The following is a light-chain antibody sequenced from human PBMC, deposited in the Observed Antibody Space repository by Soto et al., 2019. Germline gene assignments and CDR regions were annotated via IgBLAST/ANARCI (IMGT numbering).Light chain of an antibody. J-gene: IGLJ2*01. V-gene: IGLV2-14*01. Sequence: QSALTQPASVSGSPGQSITISCTGTSNDVGGYSYVSWYQQHPGKAPKLIIYEVSHRPSGVSNRFSASKSGNTASLTISGLRAEDEADYYCSSYTSTSTVVFGGGTQLTVL. CDR2: EVS. CDR1: SNDVGGYSY. CDR3: SSYTSTSTVV.